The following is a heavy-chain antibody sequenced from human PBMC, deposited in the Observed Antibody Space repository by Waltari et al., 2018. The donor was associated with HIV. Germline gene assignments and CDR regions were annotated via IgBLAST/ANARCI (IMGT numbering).Heavy chain of an antibody. CDR1: GFTFSTAW. D-gene: IGHD2-15*01. Sequence: EVQLVESGGGLVKPGGSLRLSCEASGFTFSTAWMSWVPRAPGRGREWVGRIKSKTDGGTTDYAAPVKGRFTISRDDSKNTLYLQMNSLKTEDTAVYYCTTDRPLPGYCSGGSCYSDYWGQGTLVTVSS. V-gene: IGHV3-15*01. CDR2: IKSKTDGGTT. CDR3: TTDRPLPGYCSGGSCYSDY. J-gene: IGHJ4*02.